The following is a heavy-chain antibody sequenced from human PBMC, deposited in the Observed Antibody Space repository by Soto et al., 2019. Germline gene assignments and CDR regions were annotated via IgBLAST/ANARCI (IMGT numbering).Heavy chain of an antibody. V-gene: IGHV1-69*13. CDR3: AREESSSWTHNWFDP. J-gene: IGHJ5*02. CDR1: GGTFSSYA. D-gene: IGHD6-13*01. CDR2: IIPIFGTA. Sequence: ASVKVSCKASGGTFSSYATSWVRQAPGQGLEWMGGIIPIFGTANYAQKFQGRVTITADESTSTAYMELSSLRSEDTAVYYCAREESSSWTHNWFDPWGQGTLVTVSS.